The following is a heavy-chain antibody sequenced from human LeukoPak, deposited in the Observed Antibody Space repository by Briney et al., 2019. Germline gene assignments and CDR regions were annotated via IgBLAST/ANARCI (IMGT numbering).Heavy chain of an antibody. CDR2: ISGGSRSI. J-gene: IGHJ4*02. Sequence: PGGSLRLSRAASGFTFSDYTMNWVRQAPGKGLEWVSFISGGSRSIYYVDSVKGRFTISRDNAKNSLYLQVNSLRAEDTAIYYCARDYFYCGGDCFVDYWGQGTLVTVSS. V-gene: IGHV3-21*04. CDR3: ARDYFYCGGDCFVDY. D-gene: IGHD2-21*02. CDR1: GFTFSDYT.